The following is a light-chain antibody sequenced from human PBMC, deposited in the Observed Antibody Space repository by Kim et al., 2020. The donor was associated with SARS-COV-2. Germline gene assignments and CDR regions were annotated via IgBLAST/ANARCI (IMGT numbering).Light chain of an antibody. J-gene: IGKJ2*01. CDR3: QRYDSLMFT. Sequence: DIELTQSPSSLSASVGDRVTITCQTNRDISNYLNWYQQKPGKAPKLLIYAASNLNTGAPSRFSGSGSGTDYTFTISSMQPEDVAIYYCQRYDSLMFTFGQGTKLEI. CDR2: AAS. V-gene: IGKV1-33*01. CDR1: RDISNY.